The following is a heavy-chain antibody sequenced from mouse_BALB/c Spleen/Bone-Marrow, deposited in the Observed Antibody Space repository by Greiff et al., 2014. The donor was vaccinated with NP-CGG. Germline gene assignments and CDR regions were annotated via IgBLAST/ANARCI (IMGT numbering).Heavy chain of an antibody. CDR1: GYTFPSYD. D-gene: IGHD2-10*01. CDR3: ARSYYGNPFDY. Sequence: QVQLKDSGPELVKPGALVKISCKASGYTFPSYDINWVKQRPGQGLEWIGWIYPGDGSTKYNEKFKGKATLTADKSSSTAYMQLSSLTSENSAVYFCARSYYGNPFDYWGQGTTLTVSS. CDR2: IYPGDGST. J-gene: IGHJ2*01. V-gene: IGHV1S56*01.